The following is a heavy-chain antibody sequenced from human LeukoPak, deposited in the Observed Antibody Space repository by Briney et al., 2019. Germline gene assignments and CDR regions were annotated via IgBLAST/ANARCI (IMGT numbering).Heavy chain of an antibody. V-gene: IGHV1-46*01. CDR3: ARDHLNGDYQFHDLGY. CDR1: GYIFTDYY. J-gene: IGHJ4*02. Sequence: ASVKVSCKASGYIFTDYYMHWVRQAPGQGLEWMGIINPSGGSTSYAQKFQGRVTMTRDMSTCTVYMELSSLRSEDMAVYYCARDHLNGDYQFHDLGYWGQGTLVTVSS. CDR2: INPSGGST. D-gene: IGHD4-17*01.